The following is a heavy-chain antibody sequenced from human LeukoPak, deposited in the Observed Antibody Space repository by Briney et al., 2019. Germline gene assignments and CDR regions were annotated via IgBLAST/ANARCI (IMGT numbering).Heavy chain of an antibody. CDR1: GGTFSSYA. J-gene: IGHJ4*02. CDR2: IIPIFGTA. Sequence: ASVTVSCTASGGTFSSYAISWVRQAPGQGLEWMGGIIPIFGTANYAQKFQGRVTITADESTSTAYMELSSLRSEDTAVYYCARVETDYGDYVPPPDWGQGTLVTVSS. V-gene: IGHV1-69*01. D-gene: IGHD4-17*01. CDR3: ARVETDYGDYVPPPD.